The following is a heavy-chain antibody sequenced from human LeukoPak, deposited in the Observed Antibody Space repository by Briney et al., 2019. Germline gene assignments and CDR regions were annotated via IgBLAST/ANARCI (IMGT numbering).Heavy chain of an antibody. J-gene: IGHJ4*02. CDR3: AEEDYSSSWYALDY. Sequence: PGGSLRLSCAASGFTFDDYAIYWVRQGPGKGLEWVSLISGDGGSIYYADSVKGRFTISRDNSKNSLYLQMNSLRTEDTALYYCAEEDYSSSWYALDYWGQGTLVTVSS. CDR1: GFTFDDYA. CDR2: ISGDGGSI. V-gene: IGHV3-43*02. D-gene: IGHD6-13*01.